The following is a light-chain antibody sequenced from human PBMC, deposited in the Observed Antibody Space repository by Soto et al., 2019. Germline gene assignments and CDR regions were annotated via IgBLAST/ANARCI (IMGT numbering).Light chain of an antibody. Sequence: DIQMTQSPSTLPASVGDRVTITCRASRSISSWLAWYQQKPGKAPKLLIYKASSLESGVPSRFSGSGSGTEFTLTISSLQPDDFATYYCQQYNSSLYTFGQGTKVDIK. CDR1: RSISSW. J-gene: IGKJ2*01. CDR2: KAS. V-gene: IGKV1-5*03. CDR3: QQYNSSLYT.